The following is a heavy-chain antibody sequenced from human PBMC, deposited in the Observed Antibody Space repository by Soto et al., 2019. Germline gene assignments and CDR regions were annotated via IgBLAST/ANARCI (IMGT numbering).Heavy chain of an antibody. V-gene: IGHV3-74*01. J-gene: IGHJ6*02. CDR1: GFTFSSYW. Sequence: EVQLVESGGGLVQPGGSLRLSCVASGFTFSSYWMHWVRQAPRKGLVWVSRIKFDGSSTSYADSVKGRFTISRDNAKNTVYLQMNSLGGEDTGMYYCARGIRNYYGVDVWGQGTTVTVSS. CDR3: ARGIRNYYGVDV. D-gene: IGHD5-18*01. CDR2: IKFDGSST.